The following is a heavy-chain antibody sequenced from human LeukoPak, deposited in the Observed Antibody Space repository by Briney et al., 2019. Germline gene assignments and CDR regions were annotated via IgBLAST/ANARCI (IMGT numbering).Heavy chain of an antibody. CDR1: GGSISSSSYC. CDR2: IYYSGST. V-gene: IGHV4-39*07. Sequence: PSETLSLTCTVSGGSISSSSYCWGWIRQPPGKGLEWIGSIYYSGSTYYNPSLKSRVTISVDTSKNQFSLKLSSVTAADTAVYYCARVSPGQWELPGVAFDIWGQGTMVTVSS. J-gene: IGHJ3*02. D-gene: IGHD1-26*01. CDR3: ARVSPGQWELPGVAFDI.